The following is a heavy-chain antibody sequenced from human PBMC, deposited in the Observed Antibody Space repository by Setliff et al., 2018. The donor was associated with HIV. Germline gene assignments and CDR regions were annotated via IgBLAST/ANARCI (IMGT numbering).Heavy chain of an antibody. Sequence: PSETLSLTCSVSDGSVSGYSWSWIRQPAGKGLEWIGRIYTSGSTNYNPSLKSRVTMSVDTSKNQFSLKVTSVTAADTAVYYCARDLYAGRAFDIWGQGTMVTVSS. CDR1: DGSVSGYS. CDR3: ARDLYAGRAFDI. V-gene: IGHV4-4*07. CDR2: IYTSGST. J-gene: IGHJ3*02. D-gene: IGHD4-17*01.